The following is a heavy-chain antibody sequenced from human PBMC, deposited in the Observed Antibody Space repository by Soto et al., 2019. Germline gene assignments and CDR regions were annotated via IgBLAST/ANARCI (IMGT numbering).Heavy chain of an antibody. CDR2: IIPMFATT. J-gene: IGHJ6*02. V-gene: IGHV1-69*01. CDR3: ARGRGIGFSSTWNIYWYYNMDV. D-gene: IGHD6-13*01. Sequence: QVQLVQSGAEVRKSGSSVKVSCKAAGGTFSDYPLSWVRQAPGQGLEWMGGIIPMFATTNYAQKFQGRVTITADDSATTAHMELSSLKSEDTAVYYCARGRGIGFSSTWNIYWYYNMDVWGQGTTVTVSS. CDR1: GGTFSDYP.